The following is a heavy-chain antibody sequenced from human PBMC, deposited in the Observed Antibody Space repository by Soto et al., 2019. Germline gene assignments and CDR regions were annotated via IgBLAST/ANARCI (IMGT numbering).Heavy chain of an antibody. V-gene: IGHV1-8*01. D-gene: IGHD3-3*02. CDR2: MNPNNGTT. CDR1: GYTCTSYD. CDR3: ARATFLRGAYYFDH. J-gene: IGHJ4*02. Sequence: GASVKGSWKASGYTCTSYDISWERQAAGQGLEWMGWMNPNNGTTGYAQKFQGRVNMTRNTSISTAYLELSSLRSEDTAVYYCARATFLRGAYYFDHWGQGTLVTVSS.